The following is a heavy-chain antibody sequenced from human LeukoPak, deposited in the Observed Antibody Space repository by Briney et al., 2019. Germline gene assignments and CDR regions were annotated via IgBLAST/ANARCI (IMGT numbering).Heavy chain of an antibody. Sequence: PGRSLRLSCAASGFTFSSYGMHWVRQAPGKGLEWVAVISYDGSNKYYADSVKGRFTISRDNSMNTLYLQMNSLRAEDTAVYYCAKEEYYYDSSGYYYFDYWGQGTLVTVSS. CDR2: ISYDGSNK. J-gene: IGHJ4*02. CDR3: AKEEYYYDSSGYYYFDY. D-gene: IGHD3-22*01. CDR1: GFTFSSYG. V-gene: IGHV3-30*18.